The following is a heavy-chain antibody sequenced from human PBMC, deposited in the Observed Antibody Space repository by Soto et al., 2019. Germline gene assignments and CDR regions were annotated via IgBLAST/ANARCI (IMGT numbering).Heavy chain of an antibody. D-gene: IGHD4-17*01. J-gene: IGHJ6*02. V-gene: IGHV3-30*18. CDR1: GFTFSSYG. CDR3: AKRVTVTTEFYGMDV. CDR2: ISYDGSNK. Sequence: PLGGSLRLSCAASGFTFSSYGMHWVRQAPGKGLEWVAVISYDGSNKYYADSVKGRFTISRDNSKNTLYLQMNSLRAEDTAVYYCAKRVTVTTEFYGMDVWGQGTTVTVSS.